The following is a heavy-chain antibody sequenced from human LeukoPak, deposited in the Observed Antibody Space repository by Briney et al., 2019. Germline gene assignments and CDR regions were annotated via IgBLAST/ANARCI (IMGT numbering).Heavy chain of an antibody. Sequence: TGGSLRLSCAASGLTFSNYAMTWVRRAPGKGLECVSIISGTGDSTYYADSVKGRFTISRDNAKNMVFLQMNRLRVGDTAAYYCAKGHSDYGTGFDQWGQGTLVTVSS. CDR2: ISGTGDST. V-gene: IGHV3-23*01. D-gene: IGHD4-17*01. CDR3: AKGHSDYGTGFDQ. CDR1: GLTFSNYA. J-gene: IGHJ4*02.